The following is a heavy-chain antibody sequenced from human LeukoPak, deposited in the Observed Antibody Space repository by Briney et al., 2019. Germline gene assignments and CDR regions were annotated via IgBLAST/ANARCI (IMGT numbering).Heavy chain of an antibody. V-gene: IGHV3-7*03. CDR2: MQRDGSDK. CDR3: AKYDSGYSLDY. Sequence: PGGSLRLSCVASGFTFSGYWMSWVRQAPGKGLEWVAKMQRDGSDKEYVDSVKGRFGISRDNAKNSLFLQMNSLRAEDTAIYFCAKYDSGYSLDYWGQGTLVIVSS. CDR1: GFTFSGYW. J-gene: IGHJ4*02. D-gene: IGHD4-23*01.